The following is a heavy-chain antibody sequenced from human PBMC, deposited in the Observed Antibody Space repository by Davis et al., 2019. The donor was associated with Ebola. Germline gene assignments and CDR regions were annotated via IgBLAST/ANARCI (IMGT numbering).Heavy chain of an antibody. J-gene: IGHJ4*02. V-gene: IGHV3-21*01. CDR2: ISSSSSYI. CDR1: GFTFSSYS. CDR3: AREAATNFDY. Sequence: GESLKISCAASGFTFSSYSMNWVRQAPGKGLEWVSSISSSSSYIYYADSVKGRFTISRENAKNSLYLQMNSLRAEDTAVYYCAREAATNFDYWGQGTLVTVSS. D-gene: IGHD6-25*01.